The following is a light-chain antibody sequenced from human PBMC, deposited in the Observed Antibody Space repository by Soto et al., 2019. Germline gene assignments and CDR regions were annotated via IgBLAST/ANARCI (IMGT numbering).Light chain of an antibody. Sequence: DIKMSQSPSTLSGSVGDRVTITCRASQTISSWLAWYQQKPGKAPKLLIYAASTLQSGVPSRFSGSGSGTDFTLTISCLQSEDFATYYCQQYYSYPWTFGQGTKVDI. CDR3: QQYYSYPWT. CDR2: AAS. J-gene: IGKJ1*01. CDR1: QTISSW. V-gene: IGKV1-5*01.